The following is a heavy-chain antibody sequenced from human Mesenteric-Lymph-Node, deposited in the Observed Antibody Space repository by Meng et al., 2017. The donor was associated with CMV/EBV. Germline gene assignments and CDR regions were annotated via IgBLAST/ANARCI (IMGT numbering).Heavy chain of an antibody. CDR1: GFTFSSYW. D-gene: IGHD1-14*01. V-gene: IGHV3-7*01. Sequence: GESLKISCAASGFTFSSYWMSWVRQAPGKGLEWVANIKQDGSEKYYVDSVKGRFTISRDNAKNSLYLQMNSLRAEDTAVYYCARDQGTPYYYYGMDVWGQGTTVTVSS. CDR3: ARDQGTPYYYYGMDV. CDR2: IKQDGSEK. J-gene: IGHJ6*02.